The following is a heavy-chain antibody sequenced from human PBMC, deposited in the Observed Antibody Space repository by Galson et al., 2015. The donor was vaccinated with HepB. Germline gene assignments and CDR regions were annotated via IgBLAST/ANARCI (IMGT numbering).Heavy chain of an antibody. D-gene: IGHD2-21*01. CDR1: GGTFSSYA. J-gene: IGHJ6*03. CDR3: AGAYCGGDCYSYYYYYYMDV. Sequence: SVKVSCKASGGTFSSYAISWVRQAPGQGLEWMGGIIPILGIANYAQKFQGRVTITADKSTSTAYMELSSLRSEDTAVYYCAGAYCGGDCYSYYYYYYMDVWGKGTTVTVSS. V-gene: IGHV1-69*10. CDR2: IIPILGIA.